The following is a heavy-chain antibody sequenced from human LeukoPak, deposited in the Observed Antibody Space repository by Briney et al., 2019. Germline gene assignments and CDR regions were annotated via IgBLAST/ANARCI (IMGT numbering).Heavy chain of an antibody. CDR2: ISGSGGST. J-gene: IGHJ4*02. CDR3: ARDQMDDCSGGSCYSPLNYFDY. Sequence: GGSLRLSCAASGFTFSSYAMSWVRQAPGKGLEWVSAISGSGGSTYYADSVKGRFTISRDNSKNTLYLQMNSLRAEDTAVYYCARDQMDDCSGGSCYSPLNYFDYWGQGTLVTVSS. D-gene: IGHD2-15*01. V-gene: IGHV3-23*01. CDR1: GFTFSSYA.